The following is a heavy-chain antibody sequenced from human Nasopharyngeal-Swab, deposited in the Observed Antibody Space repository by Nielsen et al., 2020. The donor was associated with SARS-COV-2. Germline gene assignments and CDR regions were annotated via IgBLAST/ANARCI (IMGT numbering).Heavy chain of an antibody. CDR3: ARGTVYYYDSSGYYYYYYYGMDV. D-gene: IGHD3-22*01. V-gene: IGHV4-34*01. Sequence: WIRQPPGKGLEWIGEINHSGSTNYNPSLKSRVTISVDTSKNQFSLKLSSVSAADTAVYYCARGTVYYYDSSGYYYYYYYGMDVWGQGTTVTSP. CDR2: INHSGST. J-gene: IGHJ6*02.